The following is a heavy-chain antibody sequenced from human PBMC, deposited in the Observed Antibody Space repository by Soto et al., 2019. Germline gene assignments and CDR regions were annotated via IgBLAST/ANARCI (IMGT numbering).Heavy chain of an antibody. CDR1: GYTFTSYA. CDR3: ARWDPLISFYYGLDL. Sequence: ASVKVSCKTSGYTFTSYAVHWVRQAPGQRLECVGWINAGNGNTKYSQKFQERVTITRDTSANTTYMELSSLRFEDTAVYYCARWDPLISFYYGLDLWGQGTTVTVSS. D-gene: IGHD1-26*01. J-gene: IGHJ6*02. V-gene: IGHV1-3*01. CDR2: INAGNGNT.